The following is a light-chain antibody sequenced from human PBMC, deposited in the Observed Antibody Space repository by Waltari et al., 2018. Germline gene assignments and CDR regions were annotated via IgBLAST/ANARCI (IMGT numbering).Light chain of an antibody. J-gene: IGKJ4*01. CDR1: QSISTW. V-gene: IGKV1-5*03. Sequence: DIQMTQSPSTLSASVGDRVIFSCRASQSISTWLAWYQQKPGKAPKLLIYKASTLESGVPSRFSGSGSGTEFTLTISSLQPEAFATYYCQQYNSYSLLSFGGGTKVEIK. CDR3: QQYNSYSLLS. CDR2: KAS.